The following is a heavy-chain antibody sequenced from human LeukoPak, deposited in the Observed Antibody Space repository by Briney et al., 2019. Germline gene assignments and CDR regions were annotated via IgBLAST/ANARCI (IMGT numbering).Heavy chain of an antibody. Sequence: GGSLRLSCAASGFTFSSYWMSWVRQAPGKGLVWVSRINGDGSTKSYADSVRGRFTISRDNAANTLYLQMNSLRAEDSAVYHCARETAGGNAHWGQGTLVTVSS. D-gene: IGHD6-13*01. V-gene: IGHV3-74*01. J-gene: IGHJ4*02. CDR3: ARETAGGNAH. CDR1: GFTFSSYW. CDR2: INGDGSTK.